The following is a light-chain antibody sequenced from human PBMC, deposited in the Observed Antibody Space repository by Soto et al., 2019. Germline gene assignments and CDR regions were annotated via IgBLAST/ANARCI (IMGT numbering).Light chain of an antibody. CDR3: QQRSNWPIT. Sequence: EIVLTQSPGTLSLSPGERATLSCRASQSVSSNYFAWYQQKPGQAPRLLIYGASTRATGIPARFSGSGSGTDFNLTISRLETEDFAVYYCQQRSNWPITFGQGTRLEIK. CDR1: QSVSSNY. V-gene: IGKV3D-20*02. J-gene: IGKJ5*01. CDR2: GAS.